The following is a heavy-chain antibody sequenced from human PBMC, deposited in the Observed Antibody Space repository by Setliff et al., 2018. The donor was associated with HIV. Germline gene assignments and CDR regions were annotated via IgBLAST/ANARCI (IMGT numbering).Heavy chain of an antibody. CDR1: DASYSGTNHY. Sequence: SETLSLTCTLSDASYSGTNHYWGWIRQPPGKGLEWIGSIDDSGRTYYSPSLKSRVTSSVDPSKIQFSLKLSSVAAADTAVYYCVRQAFYYASGTYSHFYMDVWGKGSAVTVSS. J-gene: IGHJ6*03. V-gene: IGHV4-39*01. CDR3: VRQAFYYASGTYSHFYMDV. CDR2: IDDSGRT. D-gene: IGHD3-10*01.